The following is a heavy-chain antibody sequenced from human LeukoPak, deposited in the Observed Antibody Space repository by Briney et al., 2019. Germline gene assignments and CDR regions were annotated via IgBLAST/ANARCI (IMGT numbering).Heavy chain of an antibody. Sequence: GGSLRLSCAASGFTFSSYAMHWVRQAPGKGLEYVSAISSNGGSTYYANSVKGRFTISRDNSKNTLYLQMGSLRAEDMAVYYCARGAVVVPAAISRDWFDPWGQGTLVTVSS. CDR3: ARGAVVVPAAISRDWFDP. V-gene: IGHV3-64*01. D-gene: IGHD2-2*02. CDR1: GFTFSSYA. CDR2: ISSNGGST. J-gene: IGHJ5*02.